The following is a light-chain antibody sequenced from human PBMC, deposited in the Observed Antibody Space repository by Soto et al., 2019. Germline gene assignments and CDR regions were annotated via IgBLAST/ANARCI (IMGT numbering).Light chain of an antibody. CDR1: NSNVGRYNF. CDR2: AVS. V-gene: IGLV2-11*01. CDR3: YSYLASDIWV. Sequence: QSALTQPRSVSGSPGQSVTISCTGTNSNVGRYNFVSWYQQLPGKAPKLLISAVSQRPSGVPDRFSGSKSGNTASLTISSLQADDEADYCCYSYLASDIWVFGGGTKLTVL. J-gene: IGLJ3*02.